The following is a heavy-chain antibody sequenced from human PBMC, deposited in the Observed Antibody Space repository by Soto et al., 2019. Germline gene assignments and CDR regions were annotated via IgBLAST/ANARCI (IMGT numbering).Heavy chain of an antibody. CDR3: ARDSGGNSENYYGLDV. V-gene: IGHV4-31*03. CDR1: GVSVSSGDYY. D-gene: IGHD1-1*01. CDR2: IDRRGST. Sequence: QVQLQESGPGLVKPSQTLSLSCNVYGVSVSSGDYYWSWIRQQAGGGLEGIGYIDRRGSTYYKPSLRGRVLMSVDTSTNQIYRRLLSVTAADTAMDYCARDSGGNSENYYGLDVWGHGTTVTVSS. J-gene: IGHJ6*02.